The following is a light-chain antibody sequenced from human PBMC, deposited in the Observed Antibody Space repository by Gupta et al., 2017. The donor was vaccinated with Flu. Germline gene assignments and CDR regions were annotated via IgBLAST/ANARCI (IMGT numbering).Light chain of an antibody. Sequence: DFHITQSPSSLSASVGDRVTIDCRPSQNINKSLAWYQQKPGKVPELLIYAASTLQSGVPSRFSGSGSGTDFTLTISSLQAEDVATYYCQKYNSAPFTFGPGTKVEIK. J-gene: IGKJ3*01. V-gene: IGKV1-27*01. CDR3: QKYNSAPFT. CDR2: AAS. CDR1: QNINKS.